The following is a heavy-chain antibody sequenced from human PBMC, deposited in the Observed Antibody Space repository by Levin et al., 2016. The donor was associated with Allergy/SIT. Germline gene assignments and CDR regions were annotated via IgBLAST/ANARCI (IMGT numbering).Heavy chain of an antibody. D-gene: IGHD3-22*01. Sequence: WIRQPPGKGLEWIGSIYYSGSTYYNPSLKSRVTISVDTSKNQFSLKLSSVTAADTAVYYCASGGPYYYDSSGYYPFDYWGQGTLVTVSS. CDR2: IYYSGST. V-gene: IGHV4-39*01. CDR3: ASGGPYYYDSSGYYPFDY. J-gene: IGHJ4*02.